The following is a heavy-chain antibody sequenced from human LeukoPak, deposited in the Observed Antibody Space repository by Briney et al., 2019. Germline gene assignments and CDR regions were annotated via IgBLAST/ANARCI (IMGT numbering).Heavy chain of an antibody. J-gene: IGHJ4*02. D-gene: IGHD6-13*01. V-gene: IGHV3-7*05. CDR1: GFTFSSYW. CDR3: ARARGRSSHHDY. Sequence: PGGSLRLSCAASGFTFSSYWMSWVRQAPGKGLEWVAIIKQDGTEKYYVASVKGRFTISRDNAKNSLYLQMNSLRAEDTAVYYCARARGRSSHHDYWGQGTLVTVSS. CDR2: IKQDGTEK.